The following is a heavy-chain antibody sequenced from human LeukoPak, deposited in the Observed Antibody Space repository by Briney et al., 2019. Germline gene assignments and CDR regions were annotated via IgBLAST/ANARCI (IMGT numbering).Heavy chain of an antibody. D-gene: IGHD2-15*01. CDR1: GGSISSYY. Sequence: SETLSLTCTVSGGSISSYYWSWIRQPPGKGLEWIGYIYYSGSTNYNPSLKSRVTISVDTSKNQFSLKLSSVTAADTAVYYCARLGYCSGGSCYLFDHWGQGTLVTVSS. CDR2: IYYSGST. CDR3: ARLGYCSGGSCYLFDH. J-gene: IGHJ4*02. V-gene: IGHV4-59*01.